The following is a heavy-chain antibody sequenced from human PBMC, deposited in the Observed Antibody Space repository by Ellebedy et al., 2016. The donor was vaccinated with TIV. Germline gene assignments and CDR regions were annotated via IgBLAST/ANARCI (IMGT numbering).Heavy chain of an antibody. CDR1: GVSITSHF. Sequence: SETLSLTCAVSGVSITSHFWTWIRQPAGGGLEWIGRLHSSGTPNYNPSLKSRVIMSLDTSKGKFSLKLSSVTAADTAVYYCARHGPQWFDAFDLWGQGTLVTVSS. V-gene: IGHV4-4*07. CDR3: ARHGPQWFDAFDL. D-gene: IGHD3-22*01. CDR2: LHSSGTP. J-gene: IGHJ3*01.